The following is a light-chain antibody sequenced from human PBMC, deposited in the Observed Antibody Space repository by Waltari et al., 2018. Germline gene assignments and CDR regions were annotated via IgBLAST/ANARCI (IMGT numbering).Light chain of an antibody. J-gene: IGKJ1*01. CDR2: AAA. Sequence: IQLTQSPSSLSASVGDRVTITCRPSQGISNYLAWYQQKPGKAPKLLIYAAATLESGVPSRFSGSGSGTDFTLTISSLQPEDVATYYCQQHNSYQWTFGQGTKVEIK. CDR3: QQHNSYQWT. CDR1: QGISNY. V-gene: IGKV1-9*01.